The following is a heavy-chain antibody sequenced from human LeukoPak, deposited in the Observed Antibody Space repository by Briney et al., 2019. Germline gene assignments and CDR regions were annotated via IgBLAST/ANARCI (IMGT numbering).Heavy chain of an antibody. CDR2: ISYDGSNK. J-gene: IGHJ4*02. D-gene: IGHD6-19*01. Sequence: QPGRSLRLSCAASGFTFSSYAMHWVRQAPGKGLEWVAVISYDGSNKYYADSVKGRFTISRDNSKNTLYLQMSSLRAEDTAVYYCARGGWFGIAVAGPFDYWGQGTLVTVSS. CDR1: GFTFSSYA. CDR3: ARGGWFGIAVAGPFDY. V-gene: IGHV3-30*04.